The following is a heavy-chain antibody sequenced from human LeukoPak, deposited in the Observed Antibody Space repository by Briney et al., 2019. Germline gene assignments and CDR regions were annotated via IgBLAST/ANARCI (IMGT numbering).Heavy chain of an antibody. CDR3: TTDPFTIPLTYYFDY. J-gene: IGHJ4*02. V-gene: IGHV3-15*01. CDR2: FKSTTDGGTT. D-gene: IGHD3-3*01. Sequence: GRSIRLSSAASGFTLSNAWMSWVSQAPGEGLEWVGRFKSTTDGGTTDYAAPVKGRFTISRDDSKNTLYLQMNSLKTEDTAVYYCTTDPFTIPLTYYFDYWGQGTLVTVSS. CDR1: GFTLSNAW.